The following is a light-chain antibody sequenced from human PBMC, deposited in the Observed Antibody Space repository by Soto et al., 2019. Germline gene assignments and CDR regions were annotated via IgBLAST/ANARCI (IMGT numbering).Light chain of an antibody. V-gene: IGKV3-20*01. CDR3: QQYVSSPRT. CDR1: QSVSNSY. J-gene: IGKJ1*01. Sequence: EIVLTQSPGTLSLSPGERATLSCRASQSVSNSYLAWYQQKPGQAPRLLIYGASSRATGIPDRFSGSGSGTDFTLTITRLEPVDFAVYYCQQYVSSPRTFGQGTKVDIK. CDR2: GAS.